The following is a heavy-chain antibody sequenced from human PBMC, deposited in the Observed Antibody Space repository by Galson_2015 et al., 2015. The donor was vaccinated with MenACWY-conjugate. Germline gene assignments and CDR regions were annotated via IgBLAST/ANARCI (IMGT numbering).Heavy chain of an antibody. CDR3: ARNPKVTMLRGAGWFDP. CDR2: INAGNGNT. D-gene: IGHD3-10*01. CDR1: GYTFTSYA. V-gene: IGHV1-3*01. J-gene: IGHJ5*02. Sequence: SCKGSGYTFTSYAMHCVRQAPGQRLEWMGWINAGNGNTKYSQKFQGRVTMTRDTSASTAYMELSSVTSEDTAVYYCARNPKVTMLRGAGWFDPWGQGTLVTVSS.